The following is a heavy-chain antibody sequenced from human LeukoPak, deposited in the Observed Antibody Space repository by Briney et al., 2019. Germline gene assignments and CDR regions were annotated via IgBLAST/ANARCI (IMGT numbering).Heavy chain of an antibody. Sequence: ASVKVSCKGSGYTFTNYGFSWVRQAPGQGLAWVGWISGYNGNTNYVQKSQGRVTMTTDTSTNAAHMELRSLRSDDTAVYYCARDCGYQCLFDYWGQGTLVTVSS. CDR1: GYTFTNYG. D-gene: IGHD5-12*01. CDR2: ISGYNGNT. CDR3: ARDCGYQCLFDY. J-gene: IGHJ4*02. V-gene: IGHV1-18*01.